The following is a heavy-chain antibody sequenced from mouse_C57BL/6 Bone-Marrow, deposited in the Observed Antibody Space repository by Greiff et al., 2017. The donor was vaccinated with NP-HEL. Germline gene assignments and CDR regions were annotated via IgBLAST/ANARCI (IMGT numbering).Heavy chain of an antibody. V-gene: IGHV5-6*02. CDR2: ISSGGSYT. D-gene: IGHD2-5*01. Sequence: EVKLVESGGDLVKPGGSLKLSCAASGFTFSSYGMSWVRQTPDKRLEWVATISSGGSYTYYPDSVKGRFTISRDNAKNTLYLQMSSLKSEDTAMYYCARPSYYSNYDYWGQGTTLTVSS. CDR3: ARPSYYSNYDY. J-gene: IGHJ2*01. CDR1: GFTFSSYG.